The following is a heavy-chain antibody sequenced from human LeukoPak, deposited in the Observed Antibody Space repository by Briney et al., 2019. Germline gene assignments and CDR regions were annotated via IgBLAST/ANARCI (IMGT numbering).Heavy chain of an antibody. Sequence: SCKASGYTFTSYYMHWVRQAPGKGLEWVAVISYDGSNKYYADSVKGRFTISRDNSKNTLYLQMNSLRAEDTAVNYCAKDKGRDGYNTHFDYWGQGTLVTVSS. CDR1: GYTFTSYY. D-gene: IGHD5-24*01. V-gene: IGHV3-30*18. CDR2: ISYDGSNK. J-gene: IGHJ4*02. CDR3: AKDKGRDGYNTHFDY.